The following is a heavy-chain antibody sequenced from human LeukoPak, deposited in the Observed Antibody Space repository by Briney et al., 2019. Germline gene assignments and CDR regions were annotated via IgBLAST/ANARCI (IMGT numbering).Heavy chain of an antibody. CDR1: DGSISSYY. CDR3: AGNLAAAGVDY. D-gene: IGHD6-13*01. Sequence: SETLSLTCTVSDGSISSYYWSWIRQPPGKGLEWIGYIYYSGSTNYNPSLKSRVTISVDTSKNQFSLKLSSVTAADTAVYYCAGNLAAAGVDYWGQGTLVTVSS. CDR2: IYYSGST. J-gene: IGHJ4*02. V-gene: IGHV4-59*01.